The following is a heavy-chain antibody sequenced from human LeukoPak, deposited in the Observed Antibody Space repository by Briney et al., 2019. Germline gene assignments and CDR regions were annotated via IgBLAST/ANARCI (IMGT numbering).Heavy chain of an antibody. CDR2: IYTSGST. Sequence: SQTLSLTXTVSGGSISSGSYYWSWIWQPAGKGLEWIGRIYTSGSTNYNPSLKSRVTISVDTSKNQFSLKLSSVTAADTAVYYCARAPDWYFDLWGRGTLVTVSS. CDR1: GGSISSGSYY. J-gene: IGHJ2*01. V-gene: IGHV4-61*02. D-gene: IGHD2-2*01. CDR3: ARAPDWYFDL.